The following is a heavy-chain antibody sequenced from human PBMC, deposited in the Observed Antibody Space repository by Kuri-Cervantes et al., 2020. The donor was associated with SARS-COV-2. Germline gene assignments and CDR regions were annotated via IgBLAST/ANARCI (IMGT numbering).Heavy chain of an antibody. Sequence: GESLKISCAASGFTFDDYAMHWVRQAPGKGLEWVSSISGGSSQIYYADSVKGRFTISRDNTKNSLSLEMNSLRADDTAIYYCARHYVDAPIFDHWGQEILVTVSS. CDR2: ISGGSSQI. J-gene: IGHJ4*02. CDR3: ARHYVDAPIFDH. CDR1: GFTFDDYA. V-gene: IGHV3-21*06. D-gene: IGHD4-17*01.